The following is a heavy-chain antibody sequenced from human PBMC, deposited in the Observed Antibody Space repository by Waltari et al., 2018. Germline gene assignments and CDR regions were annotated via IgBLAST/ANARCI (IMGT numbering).Heavy chain of an antibody. CDR3: ATVNWGGYYFDY. J-gene: IGHJ4*02. V-gene: IGHV1-24*01. CDR1: GYTLTEFS. Sequence: QVQLVQSGAEVKKPGASVTVSCKVSGYTLTEFSMHWGRQAPGKGLEWMGGFDPEDGETIYAQKFQGRVTMTEDTSTDTAYMELSSLRSEDTAVYYCATVNWGGYYFDYWGQGTLVTVSS. D-gene: IGHD7-27*01. CDR2: FDPEDGET.